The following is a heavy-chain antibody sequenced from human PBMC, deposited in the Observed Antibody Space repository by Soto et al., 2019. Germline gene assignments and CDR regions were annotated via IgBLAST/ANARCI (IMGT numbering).Heavy chain of an antibody. J-gene: IGHJ4*02. CDR2: IIPIFGTA. CDR3: ARTMVRGVIRESQDFDY. CDR1: GGTFSSYA. D-gene: IGHD3-10*01. Sequence: SVKVSCKASGGTFSSYAISWVRQAPGQELEWMGGIIPIFGTANYAQKFQGGVTITADKSTSTAYMELSSLRSEDTAVYYCARTMVRGVIRESQDFDYWGQGTLVTVSS. V-gene: IGHV1-69*06.